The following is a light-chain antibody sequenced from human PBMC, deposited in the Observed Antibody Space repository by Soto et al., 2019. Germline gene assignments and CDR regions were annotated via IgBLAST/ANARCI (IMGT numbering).Light chain of an antibody. J-gene: IGKJ1*01. CDR3: QQYDSSPRT. Sequence: EIVLTQSPGTLSLSLGERSTLCCSCSQSVSSSYLAWYQQKPGQAPRLLIYGASSRATGIPDRFSGSGSGTDFTLTISSLEPEDFAVYYCQQYDSSPRTFGQGTKVDIK. V-gene: IGKV3-20*01. CDR1: QSVSSSY. CDR2: GAS.